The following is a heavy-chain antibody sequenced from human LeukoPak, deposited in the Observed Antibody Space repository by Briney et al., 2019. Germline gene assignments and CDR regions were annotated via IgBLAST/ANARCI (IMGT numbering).Heavy chain of an antibody. Sequence: ASVKVSCKASGGTFSKYTINWVRQATGQGLEWMGWMNPNSGNTGYAQKFQGRVTMTRNTSISTAYMELSSLRSEDTAVYYCARGVLGYCSSTSCHSYYYYYYGMDVWGQGTTVTVSS. CDR2: MNPNSGNT. CDR3: ARGVLGYCSSTSCHSYYYYYYGMDV. V-gene: IGHV1-8*01. CDR1: GGTFSKYT. J-gene: IGHJ6*02. D-gene: IGHD2-2*01.